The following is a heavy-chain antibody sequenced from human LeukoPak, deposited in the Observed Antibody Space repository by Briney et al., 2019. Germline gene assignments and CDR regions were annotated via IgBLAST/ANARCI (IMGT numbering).Heavy chain of an antibody. J-gene: IGHJ4*02. CDR1: GFTFNKYA. CDR2: ISGGGGST. V-gene: IGHV3-23*01. CDR3: AKGPLVATIIYFDS. D-gene: IGHD5-12*01. Sequence: GGSLRLSCAASGFTFNKYAMSWVRQAPGKGLEWVSIISGGGGSTYYADPVKGRFTISSDNSKNTLSLQMNSLRVEDTAVYYCAKGPLVATIIYFDSWGQGTLVTVSS.